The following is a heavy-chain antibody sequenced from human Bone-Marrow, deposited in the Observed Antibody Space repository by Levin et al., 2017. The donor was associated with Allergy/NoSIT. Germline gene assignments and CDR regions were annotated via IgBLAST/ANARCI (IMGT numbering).Heavy chain of an antibody. D-gene: IGHD3-10*01. J-gene: IGHJ3*02. CDR1: GYNFNTYW. CDR3: ARPRSSGSLGVFDI. Sequence: KVSCKGSGYNFNTYWISWVRQMPGKGLEWMGRIDPSDSYTNYSPSFRGHVTLSADQSISTAYLQWSSLQASDTAMYYCARPRSSGSLGVFDIWGQGTLVTVSS. V-gene: IGHV5-10-1*01. CDR2: IDPSDSYT.